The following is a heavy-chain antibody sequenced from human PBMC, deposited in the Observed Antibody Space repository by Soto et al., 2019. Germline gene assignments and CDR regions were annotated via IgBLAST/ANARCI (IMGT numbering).Heavy chain of an antibody. J-gene: IGHJ4*02. CDR1: GYTFTSYD. CDR2: MNPNSGNT. V-gene: IGHV1-8*01. CDR3: ARAPTIGLATLDY. D-gene: IGHD6-6*01. Sequence: ASVKVSCKASGYTFTSYDINWVRQATGQGLEWMGWMNPNSGNTGYAQKFQGRVTITRDTSASTAYMELSSLRSEDTAVYYCARAPTIGLATLDYWGQGTLVTVSS.